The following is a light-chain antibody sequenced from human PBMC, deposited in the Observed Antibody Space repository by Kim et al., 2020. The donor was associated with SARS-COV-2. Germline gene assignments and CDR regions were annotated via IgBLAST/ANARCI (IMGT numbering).Light chain of an antibody. Sequence: GQPVTISCTRTSAIIASDYVQWYQQRPGSAPTTVIYEDNLRPSGVPDRFSGSIDSSSSTASLTISGLETEDEADYYCQSFAGSAWVFGGGTQLTVL. J-gene: IGLJ3*02. V-gene: IGLV6-57*03. CDR2: EDN. CDR3: QSFAGSAWV. CDR1: SAIIASDY.